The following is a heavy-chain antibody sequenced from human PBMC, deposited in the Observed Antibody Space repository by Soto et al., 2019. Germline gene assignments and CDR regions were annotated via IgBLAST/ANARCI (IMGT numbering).Heavy chain of an antibody. Sequence: EVQLVESGGGLVQPGGSLRLSCTASGFSLSDHYVDWVRQAPGKGLEWVGRSRNKANSYTTEYAASVRGRFTISRDDSRNSLYLQMDSLKTEDTAVYYYSRDFTVSGTYAVDYWGQGTLVTVSS. V-gene: IGHV3-72*01. CDR3: SRDFTVSGTYAVDY. D-gene: IGHD3-16*01. J-gene: IGHJ4*02. CDR1: GFSLSDHY. CDR2: SRNKANSYTT.